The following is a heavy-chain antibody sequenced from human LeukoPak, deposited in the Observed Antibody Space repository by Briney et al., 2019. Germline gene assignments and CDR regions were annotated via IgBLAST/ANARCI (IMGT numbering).Heavy chain of an antibody. J-gene: IGHJ6*02. V-gene: IGHV3-33*01. CDR1: GFTFSTYG. Sequence: GGSLRLSCEASGFTFSTYGMHWVRQAPGKGLEWVAVIWYDGSSKNYADSVKGRFTISRDNSKNTLYLQMNSLRAEDTAVYYCARGGRTTWHGMDVWGQGTTVTVSS. CDR3: ARGGRTTWHGMDV. D-gene: IGHD4-17*01. CDR2: IWYDGSSK.